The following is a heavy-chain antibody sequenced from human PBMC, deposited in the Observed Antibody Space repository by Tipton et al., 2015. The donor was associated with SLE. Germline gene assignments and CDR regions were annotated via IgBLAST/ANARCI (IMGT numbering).Heavy chain of an antibody. Sequence: LRLSCTVSGGSISSYYWSWIRQPPGKGLEWIGEINHSGSTNYNPSLKSRVTISVDTSKNQFSLKLSSVTAADTAVHYCARDFQTIFGVVIIRYFDYWGQGTLVTVSS. D-gene: IGHD3-3*01. CDR1: GGSISSYY. CDR2: INHSGST. CDR3: ARDFQTIFGVVIIRYFDY. J-gene: IGHJ4*02. V-gene: IGHV4-34*01.